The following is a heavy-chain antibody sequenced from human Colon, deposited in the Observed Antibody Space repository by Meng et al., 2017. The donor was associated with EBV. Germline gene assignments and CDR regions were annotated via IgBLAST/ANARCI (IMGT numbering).Heavy chain of an antibody. J-gene: IGHJ4*02. Sequence: QVQLQQWGAGLLKPSETLSLTCGVSGVSISSNIRWTWVRQPPGKGLEWIGDIDDSGSTNYNPSLNSRISISLDKSKNHFSLKVNSVTAADTAVYYCARGKQDAWELLAYWGQGALVTVSS. CDR2: IDDSGST. D-gene: IGHD1-26*01. CDR3: ARGKQDAWELLAY. CDR1: GVSISSNIR. V-gene: IGHV4-4*02.